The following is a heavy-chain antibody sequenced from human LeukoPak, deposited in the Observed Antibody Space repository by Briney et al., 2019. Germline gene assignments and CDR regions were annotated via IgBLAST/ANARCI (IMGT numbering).Heavy chain of an antibody. CDR1: GGSMTNFY. D-gene: IGHD6-19*01. V-gene: IGHV4-59*01. Sequence: SETLSLTCTISGGSMTNFYWTWVRQPPGRGLEWIGYVYHSGTTKHNASLKGRVSMSVDTSRSQFSLKVRSVTAADTAVYYCARQYSTGPFDYWGQGILVTVSS. J-gene: IGHJ4*02. CDR3: ARQYSTGPFDY. CDR2: VYHSGTT.